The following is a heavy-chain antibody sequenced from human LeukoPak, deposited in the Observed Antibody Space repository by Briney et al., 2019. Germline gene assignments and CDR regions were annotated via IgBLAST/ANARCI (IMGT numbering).Heavy chain of an antibody. D-gene: IGHD2-2*01. V-gene: IGHV3-30*02. Sequence: GGSLRLSCAASGFTFSSYGMRWVRQAPGKGLEWVAFIRYDGSNKYYADSVKGRFTISRDNSKNTLYLQMNSLRAEDTAVYYCAKGPDIVVVPAALNAFDIWGQGTMVTVSS. CDR3: AKGPDIVVVPAALNAFDI. CDR2: IRYDGSNK. J-gene: IGHJ3*02. CDR1: GFTFSSYG.